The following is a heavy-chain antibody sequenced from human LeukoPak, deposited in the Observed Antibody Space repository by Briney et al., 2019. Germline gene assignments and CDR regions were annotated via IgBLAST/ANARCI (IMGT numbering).Heavy chain of an antibody. CDR1: GGSISSYY. Sequence: SETLSLTCTVSGGSISSYYWSWIRQPPGKGLEWIGYIAYSGSTNYNPSLKSRVTITLDTSKNLFSLKLTSVTAADTAVYYCARDYGGNSITFGIWGQGTMVTVSS. V-gene: IGHV4-59*01. J-gene: IGHJ3*02. CDR2: IAYSGST. D-gene: IGHD4-23*01. CDR3: ARDYGGNSITFGI.